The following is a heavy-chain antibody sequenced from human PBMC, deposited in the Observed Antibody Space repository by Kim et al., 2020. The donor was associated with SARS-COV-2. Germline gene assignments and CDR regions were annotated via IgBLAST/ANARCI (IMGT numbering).Heavy chain of an antibody. CDR2: IYYSGST. D-gene: IGHD3-16*01. Sequence: SETLSLTCTVSGGSISSSSYYWGWIRQPPGKGLEWIGSIYYSGSTYYNPSLKSRVTISVDTSKNQFSLKLSPVTAADAAVYYCARSGITDNWFDPWGQGTLVTVSS. J-gene: IGHJ5*02. CDR1: GGSISSSSYY. V-gene: IGHV4-39*01. CDR3: ARSGITDNWFDP.